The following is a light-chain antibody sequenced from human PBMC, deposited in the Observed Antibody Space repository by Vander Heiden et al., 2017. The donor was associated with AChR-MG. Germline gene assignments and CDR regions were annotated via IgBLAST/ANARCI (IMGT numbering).Light chain of an antibody. V-gene: IGLV8-61*01. J-gene: IGLJ3*02. CDR2: NTN. CDR1: SGSVSTSYY. CDR3: VLFMGSGSWV. Sequence: QTVLTQEPSFSVSPGGTVTLTCALSSGSVSTSYYPSWYQQTPGQAPRTLIYNTNTRSSGVPDRFSGSILGNKAALTITGAQAEDESNYYCVLFMGSGSWVFGGGTKLTVL.